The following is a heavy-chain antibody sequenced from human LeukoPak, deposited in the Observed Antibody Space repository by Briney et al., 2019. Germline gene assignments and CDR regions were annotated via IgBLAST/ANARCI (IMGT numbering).Heavy chain of an antibody. Sequence: GGSLRLSCAASGFTFSNYWMTWVRQAPGKGLEWVANIKHDGSEKYYVDSMKGRFTISRDNAKNSLYLQMNSLRAEDTAVYYCATYSSLNRREFQYWGQGTLLTVSS. J-gene: IGHJ1*01. CDR3: ATYSSLNRREFQY. V-gene: IGHV3-7*01. D-gene: IGHD3-22*01. CDR1: GFTFSNYW. CDR2: IKHDGSEK.